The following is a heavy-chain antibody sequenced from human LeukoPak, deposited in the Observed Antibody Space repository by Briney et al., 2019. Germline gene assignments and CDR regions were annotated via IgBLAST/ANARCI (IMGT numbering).Heavy chain of an antibody. CDR3: VRVNWLHYSGMDV. J-gene: IGHJ6*02. Sequence: SGGSLRLSCAASGFAFSNYDFPWVRQVTGKGLEWVSGIGTTGDTYYPGFVKGRFTISRENAKNSFYLQMNSLRAGDTAVYYCVRVNWLHYSGMDVWGQGTTSPSP. CDR1: GFAFSNYD. D-gene: IGHD5-12*01. V-gene: IGHV3-13*01. CDR2: IGTTGDT.